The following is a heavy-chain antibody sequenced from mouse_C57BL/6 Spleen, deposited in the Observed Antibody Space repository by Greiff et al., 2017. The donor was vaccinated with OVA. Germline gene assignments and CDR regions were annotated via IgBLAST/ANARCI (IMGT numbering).Heavy chain of an antibody. J-gene: IGHJ1*03. V-gene: IGHV2-3*01. Sequence: VQLQQSGPGLVAPSQSLSITCTVSGFSLTSYGVSWVRQPPGKGLEWLGVIWGDGSTNYHSALLSRLSIRKDNSKSQVFLKLNSLQTDDTATYYCARPGINCDVWGTGTTVTVSA. CDR2: IWGDGST. CDR3: ARPGINCDV. CDR1: GFSLTSYG.